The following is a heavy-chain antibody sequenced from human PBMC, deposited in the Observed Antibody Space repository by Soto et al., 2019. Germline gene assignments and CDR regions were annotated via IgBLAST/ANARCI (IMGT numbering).Heavy chain of an antibody. CDR1: GYTFTGYY. V-gene: IGHV1-2*04. Sequence: ASVKVSCKASGYTFTGYYMHWVRQAPGQGLEWMGWINPNSGGTNYAQKFQGWVTMTRDTSISTAYMELSRLRSDDTAVYYCARVRSMGTAMAYFDYWGQGTLVTVSS. CDR3: ARVRSMGTAMAYFDY. CDR2: INPNSGGT. D-gene: IGHD5-18*01. J-gene: IGHJ4*02.